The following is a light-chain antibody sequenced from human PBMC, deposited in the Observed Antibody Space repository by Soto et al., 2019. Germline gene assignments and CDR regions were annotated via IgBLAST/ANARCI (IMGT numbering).Light chain of an antibody. CDR3: QQTYTTPEIT. J-gene: IGKJ5*01. CDR1: QSISSS. Sequence: DIQMTQSPSSLSASVGDRVTITFRASQSISSSLNWYQLKPGKAPNLLMYGASYVKSGVPTRFSGSGSGTDFTLTISSLQPEDFATYYCQQTYTTPEITFGQGTRLEIK. CDR2: GAS. V-gene: IGKV1-39*01.